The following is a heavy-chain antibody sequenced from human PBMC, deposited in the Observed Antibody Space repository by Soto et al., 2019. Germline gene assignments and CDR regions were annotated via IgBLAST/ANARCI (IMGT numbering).Heavy chain of an antibody. D-gene: IGHD3-10*01. V-gene: IGHV3-74*01. CDR1: GFTLSDYW. CDR3: ARDRAVRGVRSDY. J-gene: IGHJ4*02. CDR2: ISVDGGDT. Sequence: PGGSLRLSCAASGFTLSDYWMHWVRQVPGKGLLWVSRISVDGGDTTYADSVKGRFTISRDNSKNSLYLQMNSLRAEDTAVYYCARDRAVRGVRSDYWGQGTLVTVSS.